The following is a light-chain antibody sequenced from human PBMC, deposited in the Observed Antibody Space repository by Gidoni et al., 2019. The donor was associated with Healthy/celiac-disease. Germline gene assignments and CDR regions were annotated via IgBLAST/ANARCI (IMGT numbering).Light chain of an antibody. CDR2: DAS. V-gene: IGKV3-11*01. J-gene: IGKJ4*01. CDR1: QSVSSY. CDR3: QQRRNGPPPT. Sequence: EIVCTQSPATLSLSPAERATLSCRASQSVSSYFTWSQHNPGQAPRLLIHDASNRATGIPARFSGSGSGTDFTLTISSLEPEDFAVYYCQQRRNGPPPTFXGXTKVEIK.